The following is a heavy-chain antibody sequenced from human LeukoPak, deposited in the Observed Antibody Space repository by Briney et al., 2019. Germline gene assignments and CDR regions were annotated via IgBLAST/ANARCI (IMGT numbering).Heavy chain of an antibody. CDR2: INSDGSWT. Sequence: GGSLRLSCAASGSYWMHWVRQAPGKGLVWVSHINSDGSWTSYADSVKGRFTVSKDNAKNTVYLQMNNLRAEDTAVYYCVSFYETYWGRGTLVTVSS. D-gene: IGHD2/OR15-2a*01. CDR3: VSFYETY. J-gene: IGHJ4*02. V-gene: IGHV3-74*01. CDR1: GSYW.